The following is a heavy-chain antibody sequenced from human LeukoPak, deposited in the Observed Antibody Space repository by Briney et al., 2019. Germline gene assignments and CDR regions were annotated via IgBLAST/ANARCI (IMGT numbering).Heavy chain of an antibody. CDR2: IKEDGSEK. J-gene: IGHJ4*02. CDR3: ARDQGIFDY. CDR1: GFSCCCIW. V-gene: IGHV3-7*01. Sequence: PGGSLRFSCAASGFSCCCIWMSWVPQAPGKGLKWVANIKEDGSEKFYVDSVKGRFTISRDNAKNSVYVQMNSLRDEDSAVYYCARDQGIFDYWGQGPLVTVSS.